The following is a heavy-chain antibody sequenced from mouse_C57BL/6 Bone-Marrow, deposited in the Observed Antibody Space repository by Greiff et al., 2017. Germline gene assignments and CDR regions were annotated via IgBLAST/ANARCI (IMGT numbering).Heavy chain of an antibody. V-gene: IGHV1-61*01. CDR1: GYTFTSYW. J-gene: IGHJ4*01. CDR2: IYPSDSET. CDR3: ARSGGEDARDY. D-gene: IGHD1-3*01. Sequence: QVQLQQPGAELVRPGSSVKLSCKASGYTFTSYWMDWVKQRPGQGLEWIGNIYPSDSETHYTQKFKDKATLTVDKSSSTAYMQLRSLTSEDTAVYYCARSGGEDARDYWGQGTSVTVSS.